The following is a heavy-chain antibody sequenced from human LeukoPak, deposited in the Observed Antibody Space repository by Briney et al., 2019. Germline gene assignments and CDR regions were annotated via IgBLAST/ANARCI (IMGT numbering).Heavy chain of an antibody. J-gene: IGHJ4*02. D-gene: IGHD6-6*01. Sequence: ASVNVSCKASGYTFTSYDINWVRQATGQGLEWMGWMNPNSGNTGYAQKFQGRVTMTRNTSISTAYMELSSLRSEDTAVYYCARGRSRSSNFDYWGQGTLVTVSS. CDR1: GYTFTSYD. CDR2: MNPNSGNT. CDR3: ARGRSRSSNFDY. V-gene: IGHV1-8*01.